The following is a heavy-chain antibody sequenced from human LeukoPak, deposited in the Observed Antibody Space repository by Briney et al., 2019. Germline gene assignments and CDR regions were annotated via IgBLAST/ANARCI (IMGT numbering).Heavy chain of an antibody. CDR1: GRPNSSYY. J-gene: IGHJ4*02. CDR2: IHYRGGT. Sequence: PSDTLSLTCTVSGRPNSSYYWSWTRQPPGKGLEWIGNIHYRGGTNYNPSLKSRLTISVDTSKNQCPLKLSSVTAADTAVYYCARQSISGSSLSYFDYWGQGTLVNVSS. D-gene: IGHD3-22*01. V-gene: IGHV4-59*07. CDR3: ARQSISGSSLSYFDY.